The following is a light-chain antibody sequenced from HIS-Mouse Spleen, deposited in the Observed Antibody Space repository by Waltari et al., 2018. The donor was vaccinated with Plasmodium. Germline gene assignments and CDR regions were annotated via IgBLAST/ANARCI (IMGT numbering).Light chain of an antibody. Sequence: EIVMTQSPATLSVSPGERATPSCRASQSVSSNLAWYQQKPGQAPRLLIYGASTRATGNPARFSGSGSGTEFTLTISSLQSEDFAVYYCQQYNNWSFTFGPGTKVDIK. CDR2: GAS. J-gene: IGKJ3*01. V-gene: IGKV3-15*01. CDR3: QQYNNWSFT. CDR1: QSVSSN.